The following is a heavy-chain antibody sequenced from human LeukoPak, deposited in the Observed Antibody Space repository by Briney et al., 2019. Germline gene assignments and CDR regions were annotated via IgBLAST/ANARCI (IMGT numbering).Heavy chain of an antibody. Sequence: GGSLRLSCAASGFTFSSHGMSWVRQAPGKGLEWVSGISGSGDSTSYADSVKGRFTISRDNSKNTLYLQMNSLRAEDTALYYCAKDRLSTPIAPRFDPWGQGTQVTVSS. J-gene: IGHJ5*02. V-gene: IGHV3-23*01. CDR3: AKDRLSTPIAPRFDP. D-gene: IGHD2-21*02. CDR2: ISGSGDST. CDR1: GFTFSSHG.